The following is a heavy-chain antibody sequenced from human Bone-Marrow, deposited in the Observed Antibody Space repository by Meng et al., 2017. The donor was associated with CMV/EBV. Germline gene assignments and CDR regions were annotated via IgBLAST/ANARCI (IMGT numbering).Heavy chain of an antibody. D-gene: IGHD5-18*01. CDR1: GFTFSDYY. CDR2: ISSSGSTI. V-gene: IGHV3-11*01. Sequence: GESLKISCAASGFTFSDYYMSWIRQAPGKGLEWVSYISSSGSTIYYADSVKGRFTISRDNAKNSLNLQMNSLRAEDTAVYYCARVPPPAGYSYGYGYYYGMDVWGQGTTVTVSS. J-gene: IGHJ6*02. CDR3: ARVPPPAGYSYGYGYYYGMDV.